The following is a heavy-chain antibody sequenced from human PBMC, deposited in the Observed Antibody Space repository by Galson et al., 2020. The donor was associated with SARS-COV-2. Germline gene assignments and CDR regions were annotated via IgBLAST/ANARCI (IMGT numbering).Heavy chain of an antibody. D-gene: IGHD3-9*01. Sequence: GGSLRLSCAASGFTFNTYAMSWVRQAPGKGLEWVLAISAGGDSAHYVDSVKGRFTISRDNSRNTLFLQMNSLRAEDTAVYYCAKDYDVLTGPIWGQGTLVTVAS. J-gene: IGHJ4*02. CDR3: AKDYDVLTGPI. CDR2: ISAGGDSA. CDR1: GFTFNTYA. V-gene: IGHV3-23*01.